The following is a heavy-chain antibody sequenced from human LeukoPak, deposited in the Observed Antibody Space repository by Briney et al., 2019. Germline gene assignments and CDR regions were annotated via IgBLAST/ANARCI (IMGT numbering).Heavy chain of an antibody. J-gene: IGHJ4*02. Sequence: PSETLSLTCAVYGGSFSGYYWSWIRQPPGKGLEWIGEINHSGSTNYNPSLKSRVTISVDTSKNQFSLKLSSVTAADTAVYYCARGGGDYSNYVPYWGQGTLVTVSS. V-gene: IGHV4-34*01. CDR1: GGSFSGYY. D-gene: IGHD4-11*01. CDR3: ARGGGDYSNYVPY. CDR2: INHSGST.